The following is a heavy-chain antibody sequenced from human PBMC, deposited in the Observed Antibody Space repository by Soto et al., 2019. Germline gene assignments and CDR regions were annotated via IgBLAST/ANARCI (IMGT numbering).Heavy chain of an antibody. V-gene: IGHV4-59*01. J-gene: IGHJ4*02. D-gene: IGHD2-15*01. CDR2: IYYSGST. Sequence: QVQLQESGPGLVKPSETLSLTCTVSGGYISNYYCSWIRQPPGKGLEWIGYIYYSGSTNYNPSLTSRVTISVDTAKNPCSLKLGSVTAADTAVYYWARAGAATLSDYWGQGTLVTVSS. CDR3: ARAGAATLSDY. CDR1: GGYISNYY.